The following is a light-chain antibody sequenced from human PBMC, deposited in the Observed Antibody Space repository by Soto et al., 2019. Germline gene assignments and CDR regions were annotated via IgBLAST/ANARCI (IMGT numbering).Light chain of an antibody. V-gene: IGKV3-15*01. CDR3: QQYYNWPLT. CDR1: QSVSNN. Sequence: EIVMTQSPVTLSVSPGDSATLSCRASQSVSNNLAWYHQKPGQAPRVLIYGASIRATGVPARFSGSGSGTEFTLTISSLQSEDFALFYCQQYYNWPLTFGQGTKVEIK. CDR2: GAS. J-gene: IGKJ1*01.